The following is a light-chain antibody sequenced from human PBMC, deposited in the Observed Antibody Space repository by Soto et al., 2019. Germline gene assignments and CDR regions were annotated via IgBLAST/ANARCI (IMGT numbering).Light chain of an antibody. Sequence: EIVMTQSPATLSVSPGERATLSCRASQSVSSNLAWYQQKPGQAPRLHIFGPSTRPPGIPARFSGSGSGTEFTLTISSLQSEDFAVYYCQQYNNWPFPSWTFGQGTKVEIK. CDR1: QSVSSN. CDR3: QQYNNWPFPSWT. CDR2: GPS. J-gene: IGKJ1*01. V-gene: IGKV3-15*01.